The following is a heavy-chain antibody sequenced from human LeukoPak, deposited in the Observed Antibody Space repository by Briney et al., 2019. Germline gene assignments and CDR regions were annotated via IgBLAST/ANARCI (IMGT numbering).Heavy chain of an antibody. Sequence: SETLSLTCAVSGGSISSGGYSWSWIRQPPGKGLEWIGYIYYSGSTNYNPSLKSRVTISVDTSKNQFSLKLSSVTAADTAVYYCARYDSSSWPDWGQGTLVTVSS. CDR1: GGSISSGGYS. D-gene: IGHD6-13*01. V-gene: IGHV4-61*08. CDR2: IYYSGST. J-gene: IGHJ4*02. CDR3: ARYDSSSWPD.